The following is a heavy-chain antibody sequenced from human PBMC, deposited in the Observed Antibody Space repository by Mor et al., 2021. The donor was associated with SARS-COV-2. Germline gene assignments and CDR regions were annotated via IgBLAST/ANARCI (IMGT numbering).Heavy chain of an antibody. Sequence: VTITRDTSASTAYMELSSLRSEDTAVYYCARDYYDSSGYSFDYWGQGTLVTVSS. J-gene: IGHJ4*02. CDR3: ARDYYDSSGYSFDY. D-gene: IGHD3-22*01. V-gene: IGHV1-3*01.